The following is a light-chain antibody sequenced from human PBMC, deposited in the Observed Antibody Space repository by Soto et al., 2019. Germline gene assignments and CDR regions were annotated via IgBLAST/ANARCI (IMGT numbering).Light chain of an antibody. J-gene: IGKJ1*01. CDR1: QSISSW. Sequence: DIQMTQAPSTLSPSIGDRVTITCRASQSISSWLAWYQQKPGKAPKLLIYKATSSESGVSSRFSGSGSGTVVSLTISSLQPDDSATYYCQQYKSYWTFGQGTKVEIK. CDR3: QQYKSYWT. V-gene: IGKV1-5*03. CDR2: KAT.